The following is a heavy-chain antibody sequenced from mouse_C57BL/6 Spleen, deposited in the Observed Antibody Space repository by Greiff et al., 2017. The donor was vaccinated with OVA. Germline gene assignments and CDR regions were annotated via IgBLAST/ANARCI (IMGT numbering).Heavy chain of an antibody. Sequence: QVHVKQSGPELVKPGASVKISCKASGYAFSSSWMNWVKQRPGKGLEWIGRIYPGDGDTNYNGKFKGKATLTADKSSSTAYMQLSSLTSEDSAVYFYASSNYNAMDYWGQGTSVTVSS. D-gene: IGHD2-5*01. CDR2: IYPGDGDT. CDR3: ASSNYNAMDY. V-gene: IGHV1-82*01. J-gene: IGHJ4*01. CDR1: GYAFSSSW.